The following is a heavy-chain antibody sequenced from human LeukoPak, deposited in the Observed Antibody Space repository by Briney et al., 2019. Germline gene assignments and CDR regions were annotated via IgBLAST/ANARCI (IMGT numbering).Heavy chain of an antibody. Sequence: SETLSLTCAVYGGSFSGYYWSWIRQPPGKGLEWIGEINHSGSTNYNPSLKSRVTISVDTSKNQFSLKLSSVTAADTAVYYCARDKSRGWPFDYWGQGTLVAVSS. CDR2: INHSGST. V-gene: IGHV4-34*01. J-gene: IGHJ4*02. CDR3: ARDKSRGWPFDY. D-gene: IGHD6-19*01. CDR1: GGSFSGYY.